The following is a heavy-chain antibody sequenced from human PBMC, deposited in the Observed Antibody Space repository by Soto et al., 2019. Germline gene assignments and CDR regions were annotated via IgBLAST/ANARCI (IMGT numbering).Heavy chain of an antibody. D-gene: IGHD3-10*01. J-gene: IGHJ6*02. Sequence: VGSLRLSCEASGFTFNDYSMDWVRQAPEKGLEWVSSISSSGTYIYYADSVKGGFAISRDNANNVMYLQMDTLRAEDTAVYYCVRAGHVFDVRYYGMDLWGQGTTVTVSS. CDR2: ISSSGTYI. CDR1: GFTFNDYS. V-gene: IGHV3-21*01. CDR3: VRAGHVFDVRYYGMDL.